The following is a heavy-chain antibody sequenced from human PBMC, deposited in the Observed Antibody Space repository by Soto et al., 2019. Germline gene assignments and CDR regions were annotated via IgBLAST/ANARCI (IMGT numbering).Heavy chain of an antibody. CDR3: ARDQGSSAPLFDY. Sequence: PSETLSLTCTVSGGSISGGGYYWSWIRQHPGKGLEWIGYIYYSGSTYYNPSLKSRVTISVDTSKNQFSLKLSSVTAADTAVYYCARDQGSSAPLFDYWGQGTLVTVSS. D-gene: IGHD6-6*01. V-gene: IGHV4-31*03. J-gene: IGHJ4*02. CDR1: GGSISGGGYY. CDR2: IYYSGST.